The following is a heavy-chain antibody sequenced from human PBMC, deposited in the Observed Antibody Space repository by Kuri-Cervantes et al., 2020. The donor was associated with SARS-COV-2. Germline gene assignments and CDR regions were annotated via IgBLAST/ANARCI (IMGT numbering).Heavy chain of an antibody. J-gene: IGHJ5*02. CDR2: ISGSGDDT. V-gene: IGHV3-23*01. D-gene: IGHD5-12*01. CDR1: GLSFSNYA. Sequence: GESLKISCAASGLSFSNYAMSWVRQAPGKGLEWVSSISGSGDDTHYADSVKGRFTISRDNSKNTLYLQMNSLRAEDTAVYYCAKGGSILATINRWASSWGQGTLVTVSP. CDR3: AKGGSILATINRWASS.